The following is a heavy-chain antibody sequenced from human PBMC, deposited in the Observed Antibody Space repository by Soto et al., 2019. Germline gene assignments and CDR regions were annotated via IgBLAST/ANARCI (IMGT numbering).Heavy chain of an antibody. Sequence: QVQLQQWGAGLLKPSETLSLTCAVYGGSFSGYYWSWIRQPPGKGLEWIGEINHSGSTNYNPSLKSRVTISVDTSKNQFSLKLSSVTAADTAVYYCARGSGVQQLVQSFDYWGQGTLVTVSS. J-gene: IGHJ4*02. V-gene: IGHV4-34*01. D-gene: IGHD6-6*01. CDR2: INHSGST. CDR1: GGSFSGYY. CDR3: ARGSGVQQLVQSFDY.